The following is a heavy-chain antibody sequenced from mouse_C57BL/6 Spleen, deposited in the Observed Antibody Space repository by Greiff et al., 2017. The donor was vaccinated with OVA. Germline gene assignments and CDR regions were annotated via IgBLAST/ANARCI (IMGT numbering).Heavy chain of an antibody. J-gene: IGHJ4*01. CDR1: GYTFTSYW. Sequence: VQLQQSGAELVKPGASVKMSCKASGYTFTSYWITWVKQRPGQGLEWIGDIYPGSGSTNYNEKFKSKATLTVDTSSSTAYMQLSSLTSEDSAVYYCARRAELGRSAMDYWGQGTSVTVSS. V-gene: IGHV1-55*01. CDR2: IYPGSGST. D-gene: IGHD4-1*01. CDR3: ARRAELGRSAMDY.